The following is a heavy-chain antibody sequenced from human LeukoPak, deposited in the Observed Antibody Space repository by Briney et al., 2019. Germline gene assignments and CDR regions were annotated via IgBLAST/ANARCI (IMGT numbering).Heavy chain of an antibody. CDR3: AKDVAAVAGLFDY. J-gene: IGHJ4*02. D-gene: IGHD6-19*01. V-gene: IGHV3-64D*08. CDR2: ISSNGGST. CDR1: GFTFSSYA. Sequence: GGSLRLSCSASGFTFSSYAMHWVRQAPGKGLEYVSAISSNGGSTYYADSVKGRFTISRDNSKNTLYLQMSSLRAEDTAVYYCAKDVAAVAGLFDYWGQGTLVTVSS.